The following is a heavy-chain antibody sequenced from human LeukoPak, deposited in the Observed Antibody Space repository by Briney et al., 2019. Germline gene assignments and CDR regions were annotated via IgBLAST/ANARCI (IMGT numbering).Heavy chain of an antibody. V-gene: IGHV3-30*02. Sequence: GGSLRLSCAASGFTFSSYGMHWVRQAPGKGLEWVAFIRSDGSNKYYADSVKGRFTISRDNSKLYLQMNSLRAEDTAVYYCAKKGYSNGWRDSYYFDCWGQGALVTVSS. CDR3: AKKGYSNGWRDSYYFDC. J-gene: IGHJ4*02. CDR2: IRSDGSNK. D-gene: IGHD6-19*01. CDR1: GFTFSSYG.